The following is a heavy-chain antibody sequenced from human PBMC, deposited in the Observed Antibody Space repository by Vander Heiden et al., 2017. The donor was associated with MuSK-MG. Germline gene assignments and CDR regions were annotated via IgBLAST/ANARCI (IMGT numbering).Heavy chain of an antibody. Sequence: QVQLVESGGGVVQPGRALRLSCAASGLTFSSYAMHWVRKAPGKGLEWVAVISYDGSNKYYADSVKGRFTISRDNSKNTLYLQMNSLRAEDTAVYYCARDPFLEWFHGMDVWGQGTTVTVSS. CDR2: ISYDGSNK. J-gene: IGHJ6*02. V-gene: IGHV3-30*01. CDR3: ARDPFLEWFHGMDV. CDR1: GLTFSSYA. D-gene: IGHD3-3*01.